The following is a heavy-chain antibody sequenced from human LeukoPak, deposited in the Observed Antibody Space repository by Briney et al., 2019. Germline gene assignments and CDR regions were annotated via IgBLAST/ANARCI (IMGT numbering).Heavy chain of an antibody. Sequence: PGGSLRLSCAASGFTFSSYSMNWVRQAPGKGLEWVSYISSSSTIYYADSVKGRFTISRDNAKNSLYLQMNSLRAEDTAVYYCARDLGQYYDTSDNWFDPWGQGTLVTVSS. V-gene: IGHV3-48*01. CDR1: GFTFSSYS. J-gene: IGHJ5*02. CDR3: ARDLGQYYDTSDNWFDP. D-gene: IGHD3-22*01. CDR2: ISSSSTI.